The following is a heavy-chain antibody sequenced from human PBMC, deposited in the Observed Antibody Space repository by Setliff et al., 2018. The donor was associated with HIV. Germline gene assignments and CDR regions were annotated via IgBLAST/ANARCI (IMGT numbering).Heavy chain of an antibody. D-gene: IGHD5-18*01. CDR1: GFPFSTYA. V-gene: IGHV3-30*04. CDR2: MSYDGSNK. Sequence: GGSLRLSCAASGFPFSTYAMHWVRQAPGKGLEWVAVMSYDGSNKFYADSVKVRFTISRDNSKNTLYLLMNSLRPEDTAVYLCARVRGGYSTGFPDYWGQGTLVTVSS. J-gene: IGHJ4*02. CDR3: ARVRGGYSTGFPDY.